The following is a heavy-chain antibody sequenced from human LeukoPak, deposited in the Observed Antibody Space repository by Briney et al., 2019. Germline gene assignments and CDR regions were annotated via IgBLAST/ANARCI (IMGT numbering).Heavy chain of an antibody. CDR2: IYYSGST. D-gene: IGHD6-6*01. J-gene: IGHJ6*03. Sequence: PSETLSLTCIVSGGSISSSSHYWGWIRQPPGKGLEWIGSIYYSGSTYYNPSLKSRVTISVDTSKNQFSLKLSSVTAADTAVYYCASIAARWSSPYYYMDVWGKGTTVTVSS. V-gene: IGHV4-39*07. CDR1: GGSISSSSHY. CDR3: ASIAARWSSPYYYMDV.